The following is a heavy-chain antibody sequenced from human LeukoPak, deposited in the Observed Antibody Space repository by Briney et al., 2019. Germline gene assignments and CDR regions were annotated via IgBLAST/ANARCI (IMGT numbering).Heavy chain of an antibody. V-gene: IGHV1-2*02. CDR2: IHPNSGGT. Sequence: GSVKVSCKASGYTFTGYYIHWVRQAPGQGLEWMGWIHPNSGGTKYAQNFQGRVTLTWDTSMSTVYMELSRLRSDDTAAYYCAMQENSLFDYWGQGTLVTVSS. D-gene: IGHD1-7*01. CDR3: AMQENSLFDY. CDR1: GYTFTGYY. J-gene: IGHJ4*02.